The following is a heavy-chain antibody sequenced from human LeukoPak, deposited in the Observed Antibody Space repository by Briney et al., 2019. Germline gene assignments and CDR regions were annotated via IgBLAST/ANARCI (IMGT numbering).Heavy chain of an antibody. CDR1: GVSIGNSHYY. D-gene: IGHD3-16*01. J-gene: IGHJ5*02. CDR2: VYFSGST. V-gene: IGHV4-61*02. CDR3: VKDGGHTALDP. Sequence: SQTLSLTCSVSGVSIGNSHYYWGWIRQPAGKGLEWIGRVYFSGSTNYNPSLKGRVTISVDTSKNQFSLNLMSVTAADTAVYYCVKDGGHTALDPWGQGTQVTVSS.